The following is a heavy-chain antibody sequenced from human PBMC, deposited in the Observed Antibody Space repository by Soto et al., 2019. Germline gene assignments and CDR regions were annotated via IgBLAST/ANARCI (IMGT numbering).Heavy chain of an antibody. CDR2: INPSGGST. CDR3: ARDRNDILIN. V-gene: IGHV1-46*01. Sequence: ASVKVSCKASGYTFTSYYMHWVRQAPGQGLEWMGIINPSGGSTSYAQKFQGRVTITRDTSTSTFYMELSSLCFEDTAVYYCARDRNDILINWGQGTLVTVSS. D-gene: IGHD3-9*01. J-gene: IGHJ4*02. CDR1: GYTFTSYY.